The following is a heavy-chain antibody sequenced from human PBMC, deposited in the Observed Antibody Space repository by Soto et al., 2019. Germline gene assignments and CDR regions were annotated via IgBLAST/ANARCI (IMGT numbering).Heavy chain of an antibody. CDR3: TRDRCRGTRCYFRY. J-gene: IGHJ4*02. CDR2: ISYDGSKK. D-gene: IGHD2-2*01. Sequence: PGGSLRFSCAASGFNLSSSAMNWVRQAPGKGLEWLSVISYDGSKKYYADSVKGRFTISRDDSKNTLYLQMHSLRADDTAVYYCTRDRCRGTRCYFRYWGQGTLVTVSS. CDR1: GFNLSSSA. V-gene: IGHV3-30-3*01.